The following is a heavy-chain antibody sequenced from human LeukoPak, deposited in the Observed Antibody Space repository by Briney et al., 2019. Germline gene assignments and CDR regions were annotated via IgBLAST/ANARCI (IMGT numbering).Heavy chain of an antibody. CDR2: INHSGST. CDR1: GGSFSGYY. CDR3: ARGGVITVVNLDY. J-gene: IGHJ4*02. V-gene: IGHV4-34*01. D-gene: IGHD4-23*01. Sequence: PSETLSLTCAVYGGSFSGYYWSWIRQPPGKGLEWIGEINHSGSTNYNPSLKSRVTISVDTSKNQFSLKLSSVTAADTAVYYCARGGVITVVNLDYWGQGTLVTVSS.